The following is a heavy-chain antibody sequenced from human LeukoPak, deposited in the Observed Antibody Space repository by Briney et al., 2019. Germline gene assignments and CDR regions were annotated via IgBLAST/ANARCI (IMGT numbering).Heavy chain of an antibody. V-gene: IGHV5-51*01. CDR2: IYPGDSDT. CDR3: ARQDSYAFDI. Sequence: GESLQISCKGSGYSFTTYWIGWVRQLPGKGLEWLGIIYPGDSDTRYSPSFQGQVTISADESISTAYLQWSSLKASDTAMYFCARQDSYAFDIWGQGTMVTVSS. J-gene: IGHJ3*02. CDR1: GYSFTTYW.